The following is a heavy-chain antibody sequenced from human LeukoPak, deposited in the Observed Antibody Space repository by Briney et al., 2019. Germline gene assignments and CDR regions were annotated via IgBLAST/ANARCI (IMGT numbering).Heavy chain of an antibody. CDR1: GLTFSDYA. D-gene: IGHD3-10*01. CDR3: ARDGLAPVTFDL. J-gene: IGHJ2*01. V-gene: IGHV3-23*01. Sequence: GGSLRLSCAASGLTFSDYAMTWVRTAPGKGLECVSVISGSGVKTYYADSVKGRFTISRDNSQDTVYLHMNSLRVEDTAVYYCARDGLAPVTFDLWGRGTLVTASS. CDR2: ISGSGVKT.